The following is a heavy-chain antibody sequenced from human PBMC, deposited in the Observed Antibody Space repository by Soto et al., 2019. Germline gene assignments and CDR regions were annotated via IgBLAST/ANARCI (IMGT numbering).Heavy chain of an antibody. CDR1: GGSISSYY. CDR3: AREGVVAGYYFDY. Sequence: SETLSLTCTVSGGSISSYYWSWIRQPPGKGLEWIGYIYYSGSTNYNPSLKRRVTTSVDTSKNQFSLKLSSVTAADTAVYYCAREGVVAGYYFDYWGQGTLVTVSS. J-gene: IGHJ4*02. V-gene: IGHV4-59*01. D-gene: IGHD2-15*01. CDR2: IYYSGST.